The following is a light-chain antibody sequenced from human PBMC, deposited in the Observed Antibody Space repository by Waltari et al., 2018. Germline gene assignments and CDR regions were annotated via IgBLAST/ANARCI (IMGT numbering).Light chain of an antibody. CDR2: EVT. Sequence: QAGLAKPASASGSSGQSITNTRPGTVRAVGNYNLDSWYQQRPGKAPILLTYEVTKRAPGTSDRFSASKSGNTASLSISGLQAQEDEADYYCCSYVGLGTYVFGTGTKVTV. J-gene: IGLJ1*01. CDR1: VRAVGNYNL. V-gene: IGLV2-23*02. CDR3: CSYVGLGTYV.